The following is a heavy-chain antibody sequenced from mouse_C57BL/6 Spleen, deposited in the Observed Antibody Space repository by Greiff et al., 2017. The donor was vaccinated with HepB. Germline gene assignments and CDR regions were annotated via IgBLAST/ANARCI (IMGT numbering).Heavy chain of an antibody. Sequence: QVQLQQSGPELVKPGASVKLSCKASGYTFTSYDINWVKQRPGQGLEWIGWIYPRDGSTKYNEKFKGKATLTVDTSSSTAYMELHSLTSEDSAVYFCARGNGNYGDAMDYWGQGTSVTVSS. CDR3: ARGNGNYGDAMDY. D-gene: IGHD2-1*01. V-gene: IGHV1-85*01. CDR2: IYPRDGST. CDR1: GYTFTSYD. J-gene: IGHJ4*01.